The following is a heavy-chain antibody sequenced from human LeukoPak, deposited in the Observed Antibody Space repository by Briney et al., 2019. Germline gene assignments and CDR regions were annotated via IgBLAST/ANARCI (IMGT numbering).Heavy chain of an antibody. J-gene: IGHJ5*02. Sequence: SETLSLTCTVSGGSISSGDYYWSWIRQPPGKGLEWIGYIYYSGSTYYNPSLKSRVTISVDTSKDQFSLKLSSVTAADTAVYYCARGIAAAGLFPYNWFDPWGQGTLVTVSS. CDR1: GGSISSGDYY. CDR3: ARGIAAAGLFPYNWFDP. D-gene: IGHD6-13*01. CDR2: IYYSGST. V-gene: IGHV4-30-4*08.